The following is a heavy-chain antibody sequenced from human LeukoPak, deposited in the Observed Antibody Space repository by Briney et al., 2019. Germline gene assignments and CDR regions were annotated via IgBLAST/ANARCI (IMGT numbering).Heavy chain of an antibody. Sequence: PGGSLRLSCAASGFTFSSYSMNWVRQAPGKGLEWVSSISSSSSYIYYADSVKGRFTISRDNAKNSLYLQMNSLRAEDTAVYYWARDGLIVVVPAARNRDVGAKGPTVTVSS. CDR3: ARDGLIVVVPAARNRDV. CDR2: ISSSSSYI. V-gene: IGHV3-21*01. J-gene: IGHJ6*03. D-gene: IGHD2-2*01. CDR1: GFTFSSYS.